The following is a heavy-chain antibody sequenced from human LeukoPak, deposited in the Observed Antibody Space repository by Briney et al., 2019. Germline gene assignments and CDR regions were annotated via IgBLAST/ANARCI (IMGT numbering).Heavy chain of an antibody. CDR1: GFTFSSYS. D-gene: IGHD3-22*01. J-gene: IGHJ3*02. CDR2: ISSSSYI. Sequence: GGSLRLSCAASGFTFSSYSMNWVRQAPGKGLECVSSISSSSYIYYADSVKGRFTISRDNAKNSLYLQMNSLRAEDTAVYYCARVGGRTNYYDSSGYGHAFDIWGQGTMVTVSS. CDR3: ARVGGRTNYYDSSGYGHAFDI. V-gene: IGHV3-21*01.